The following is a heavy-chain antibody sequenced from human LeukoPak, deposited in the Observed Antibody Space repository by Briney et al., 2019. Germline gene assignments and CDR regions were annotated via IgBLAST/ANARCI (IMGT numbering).Heavy chain of an antibody. Sequence: GGSLRLSCAVSRFTFSSYDMHWVRQAPGKGLEWVAAIRYDGKNQYYVDSVKGRLTISRDNSRHILYLQMNSLRVEDTAVYFCSIVAVASDFDYWGQGTLVTVSS. J-gene: IGHJ4*02. CDR1: RFTFSSYD. V-gene: IGHV3-33*01. CDR3: SIVAVASDFDY. CDR2: IRYDGKNQ. D-gene: IGHD6-19*01.